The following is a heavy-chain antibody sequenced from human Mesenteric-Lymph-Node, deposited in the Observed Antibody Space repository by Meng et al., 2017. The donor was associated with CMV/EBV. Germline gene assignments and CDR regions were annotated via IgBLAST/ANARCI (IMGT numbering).Heavy chain of an antibody. V-gene: IGHV3-30-3*01. D-gene: IGHD6-6*01. CDR1: GFTFSSYA. Sequence: GESLKISCAASGFTFSSYAMSWVRQAPGKGLEWVAIISYDGSNKYYADSVKGRFTISRDNSKNTLYLQMNSLRAEDTAVYYCARDRTLFGSIFDYWGQGSLVTVSS. J-gene: IGHJ4*02. CDR2: ISYDGSNK. CDR3: ARDRTLFGSIFDY.